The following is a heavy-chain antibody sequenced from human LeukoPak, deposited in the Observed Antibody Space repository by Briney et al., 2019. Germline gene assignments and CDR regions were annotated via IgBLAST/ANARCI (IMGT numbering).Heavy chain of an antibody. V-gene: IGHV3-23*01. D-gene: IGHD3-22*01. CDR2: ISGSGGST. J-gene: IGHJ4*02. Sequence: SGGSLRLSCAASGFTLSSYAMSWVRQVPGKGLEWVSAISGSGGSTYYADSVKGRFTISRDNSKNTLYLQMNSLRAEDTAVYYCAKGPDSSGRTAGYWGQGTLVTVSS. CDR3: AKGPDSSGRTAGY. CDR1: GFTLSSYA.